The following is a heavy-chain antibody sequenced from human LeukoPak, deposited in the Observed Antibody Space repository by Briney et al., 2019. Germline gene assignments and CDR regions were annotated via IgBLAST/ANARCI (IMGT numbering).Heavy chain of an antibody. D-gene: IGHD2-21*02. J-gene: IGHJ4*02. CDR3: GKDCQTHCCCDPPDY. V-gene: IGHV3-7*01. Sequence: GGSLRLSCVVSGFTFSRYWMSWVRQAPGKGLEWVASIKEGGSENYYVDSVKGRFTISRDDAKNSLYLQMNSLRAGDTAVYYCGKDCQTHCCCDPPDYWGQGTPVTVSS. CDR1: GFTFSRYW. CDR2: IKEGGSEN.